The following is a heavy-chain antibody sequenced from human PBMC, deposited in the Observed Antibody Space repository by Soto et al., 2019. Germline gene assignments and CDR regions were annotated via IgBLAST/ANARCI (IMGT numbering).Heavy chain of an antibody. Sequence: GESLKIAGKGSGYSFTSYWISWVRQMPGKGLEWMGRIDPSDSYPNYSPSFQGHVTISADKSISTAYLQWSSLKASDIAMYYCARPVTTSFEDGMDVWGQGTTVTVSS. V-gene: IGHV5-10-1*01. CDR1: GYSFTSYW. J-gene: IGHJ6*02. D-gene: IGHD4-4*01. CDR3: ARPVTTSFEDGMDV. CDR2: IDPSDSYP.